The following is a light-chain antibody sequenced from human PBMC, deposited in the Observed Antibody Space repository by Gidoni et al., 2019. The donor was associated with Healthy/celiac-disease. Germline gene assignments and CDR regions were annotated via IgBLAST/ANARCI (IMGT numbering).Light chain of an antibody. CDR3: QSYDSSLSAL. CDR2: GNS. V-gene: IGLV1-40*01. CDR1: SSNIGAGYA. J-gene: IGLJ1*01. Sequence: QSVLTQPPSVSGAPGQRVTISCTGSSSNIGAGYAVHWYQQLPGTAPKLLIYGNSNRPSGVPDRFSGPKSGTSASLAITGLQAEDEADYYCQSYDSSLSALFGTGTKVTVL.